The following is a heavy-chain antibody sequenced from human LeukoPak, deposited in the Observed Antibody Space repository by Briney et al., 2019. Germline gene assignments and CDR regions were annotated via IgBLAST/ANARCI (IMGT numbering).Heavy chain of an antibody. CDR2: IKGSRGST. V-gene: IGHV3-23*01. J-gene: IGHJ4*02. Sequence: LSGGSLRLSCAASGFTFSSYAMNWVRQAPGKGLEWVSGIKGSRGSTHYADSVKGRFTISRDNSKNTLYLQMNSLRVEDTAVYYCAKAQHSSGWYVFDYWGQGTLVTVSS. CDR3: AKAQHSSGWYVFDY. D-gene: IGHD6-19*01. CDR1: GFTFSSYA.